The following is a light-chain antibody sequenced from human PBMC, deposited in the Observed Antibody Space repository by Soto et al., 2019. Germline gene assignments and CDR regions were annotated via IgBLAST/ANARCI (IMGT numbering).Light chain of an antibody. V-gene: IGKV3-15*01. J-gene: IGKJ1*01. CDR1: QSVGGN. CDR3: QQYNNWPPWT. Sequence: EIVMTQSPATLSVSPGERATLSCRASQSVGGNLAWYQQKPGQAPRLLIYAASTRATGIPARFSGSGSGTEFTLTISSLQSEDFAVYYCQQYNNWPPWTFSQGTKVDIK. CDR2: AAS.